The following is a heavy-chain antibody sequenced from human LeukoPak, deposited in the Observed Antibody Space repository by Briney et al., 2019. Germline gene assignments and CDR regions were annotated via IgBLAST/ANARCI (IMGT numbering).Heavy chain of an antibody. V-gene: IGHV4-34*01. J-gene: IGHJ5*02. CDR1: GGSFSGYY. D-gene: IGHD6-19*01. Sequence: SETLSLTCAVYGGSFSGYYWSWIRQPPGKGLEWIGEINHSGSTNYNPSLKSRVTISVDTSKNQFSLKLSSVTAADTAVYYCARATSSGWYSPWGQGTLVTVSS. CDR2: INHSGST. CDR3: ARATSSGWYSP.